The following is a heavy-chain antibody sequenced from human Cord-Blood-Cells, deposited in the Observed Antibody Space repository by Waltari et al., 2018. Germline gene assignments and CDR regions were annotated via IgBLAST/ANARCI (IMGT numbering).Heavy chain of an antibody. V-gene: IGHV3-23*01. J-gene: IGHJ3*02. D-gene: IGHD3-3*01. Sequence: EVQLLESGGGLVQPGGSLRLSCAASGFTFSSYAMSWVRQAPGKGLEWVSAISGSVSSTYYADSVKGRFTISRDNSKNTLYLQMNSLRAEDTAVYYCAKSVLRFLEWLHDAFDIWGQGTMVTVSS. CDR3: AKSVLRFLEWLHDAFDI. CDR2: ISGSVSST. CDR1: GFTFSSYA.